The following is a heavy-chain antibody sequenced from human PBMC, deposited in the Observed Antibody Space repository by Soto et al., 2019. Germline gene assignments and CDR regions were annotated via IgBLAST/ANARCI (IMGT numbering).Heavy chain of an antibody. J-gene: IGHJ4*02. V-gene: IGHV3-23*01. D-gene: IGHD1-26*01. CDR3: AKDRDSGSYFLTTAGY. CDR2: ISGSGGST. CDR1: GFTFSSYA. Sequence: GGSLRLSCAASGFTFSSYAMSWVRQAPGKGLEWVSAISGSGGSTYYADSVKGRFTISRDNSKNTLYLQMNSLRAEDTAVYYCAKDRDSGSYFLTTAGYWGQGTLVTVSS.